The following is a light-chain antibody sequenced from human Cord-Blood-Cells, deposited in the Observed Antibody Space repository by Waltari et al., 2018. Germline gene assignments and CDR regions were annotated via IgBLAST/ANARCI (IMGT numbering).Light chain of an antibody. CDR1: QSVLYSSNNKNY. J-gene: IGKJ3*01. Sequence: DIVMTQSPDSLAVSLGERATINCKSRQSVLYSSNNKNYLAWYQQKPGQPPKLLIYWASTRESGVPDRFSGSGSGTDFTLTISSLQAEEVAVYYCQQYYSTPFTFGPGTKVDIK. CDR3: QQYYSTPFT. CDR2: WAS. V-gene: IGKV4-1*01.